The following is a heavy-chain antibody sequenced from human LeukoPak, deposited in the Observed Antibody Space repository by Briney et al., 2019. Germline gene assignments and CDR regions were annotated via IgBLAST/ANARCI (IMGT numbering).Heavy chain of an antibody. CDR3: ARHRGGWDAFDI. CDR2: VDYSGST. Sequence: SETLSLTCTVSGGSIFIGSYYWGWIRQPPGKGLEWIGSVDYSGSTYYSPSLKSRVTVSVDTSKNQISLKLSSVTAADTAVYYCARHRGGWDAFDIWGQGTVVPVSS. J-gene: IGHJ3*02. V-gene: IGHV4-39*01. CDR1: GGSIFIGSYY.